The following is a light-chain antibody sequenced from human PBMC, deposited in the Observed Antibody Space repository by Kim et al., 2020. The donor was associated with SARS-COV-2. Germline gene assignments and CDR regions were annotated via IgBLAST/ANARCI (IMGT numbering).Light chain of an antibody. J-gene: IGLJ1*01. CDR1: GSNIGSNV. V-gene: IGLV1-51*01. CDR3: ATWDSSLTSYV. CDR2: DND. Sequence: QSVLTQPPSVSAAPGQKVSISCSGTGSNIGSNVVSWYKQLPGAAPKLLIYDNDKRPSGIPDRFSGSKSGTSGTLGITGLQTGDEAEYYCATWDSSLTSYVFGIGTKVTVL.